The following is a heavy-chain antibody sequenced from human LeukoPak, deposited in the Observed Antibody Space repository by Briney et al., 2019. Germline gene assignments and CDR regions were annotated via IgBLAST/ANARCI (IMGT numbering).Heavy chain of an antibody. D-gene: IGHD6-13*01. CDR2: IWYDGSNK. V-gene: IGHV3-33*01. J-gene: IGHJ4*02. CDR1: GFTFSSYG. CDR3: ARAIGQQLESHFDY. Sequence: GGSLRLSCAASGFTFSSYGMRWVRQAPGKGLEWVAVIWYDGSNKYYADSVKGRFTISRDNSKSTLYLQMNSLRAEDTAVYYCARAIGQQLESHFDYWGQGTLVTVSS.